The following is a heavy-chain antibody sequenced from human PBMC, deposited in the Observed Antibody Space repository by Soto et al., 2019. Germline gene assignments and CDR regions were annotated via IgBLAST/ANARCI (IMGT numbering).Heavy chain of an antibody. CDR2: IKEDGSEK. V-gene: IGHV3-7*03. CDR1: VFTFISYW. D-gene: IGHD2-2*01. J-gene: IGHJ6*02. CDR3: ARDLYQLPTMSYYYCGMDV. Sequence: PGWSLRLSCASSVFTFISYWMTWVRQAPGKGLEWVANIKEDGSEKYYVDSVKGRFTISRDNAKNSLYLQMNSLRAEDTAVYYCARDLYQLPTMSYYYCGMDVWGQGTTVTVSS.